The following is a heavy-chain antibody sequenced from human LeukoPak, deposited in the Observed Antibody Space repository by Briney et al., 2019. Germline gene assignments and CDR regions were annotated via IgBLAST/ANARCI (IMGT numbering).Heavy chain of an antibody. CDR1: GFTCSNHA. J-gene: IGHJ4*02. CDR2: ISGYGSST. V-gene: IGHV3-23*01. CDR3: AEEESGSWPN. D-gene: IGHD6-25*01. Sequence: GGSLRLSCAASGFTCSNHAMSWVRQAPGKGLEWDSTISGYGSSTYYADSVKGRFTISRDNSKNTLYLQMNSLRAEDTAVYYCAEEESGSWPNWGQGTLVTVSS.